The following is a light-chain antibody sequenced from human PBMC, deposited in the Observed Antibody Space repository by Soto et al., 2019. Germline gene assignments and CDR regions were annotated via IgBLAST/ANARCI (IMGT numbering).Light chain of an antibody. J-gene: IGLJ2*01. CDR2: EVS. CDR3: CSYTGSSTLVV. Sequence: QSVLTQPASVSGSPGQSITISCTGTSSDVGAYNYVSWYQKHPGKAPKLMIYEVSNRPSGVSNRFSGSKSGNTASLTISGLQAEDEADYYCCSYTGSSTLVVFGGGTQLTVL. CDR1: SSDVGAYNY. V-gene: IGLV2-14*01.